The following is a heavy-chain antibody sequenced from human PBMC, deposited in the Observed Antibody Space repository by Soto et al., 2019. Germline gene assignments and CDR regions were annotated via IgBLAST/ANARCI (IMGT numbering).Heavy chain of an antibody. V-gene: IGHV1-18*04. Sequence: QGQLVQSGAEVKKPGASVKVSCKASGYTFTSYGISWARQAPGQGLEWRGWISAKKGNTKYAQKFQGRVTMTTDTSTSTAYMELRSLRSDDTAVYYCAREILSPDFYFHGMDVWGQGTTVTVSS. CDR2: ISAKKGNT. CDR3: AREILSPDFYFHGMDV. CDR1: GYTFTSYG. J-gene: IGHJ6*02. D-gene: IGHD2-15*01.